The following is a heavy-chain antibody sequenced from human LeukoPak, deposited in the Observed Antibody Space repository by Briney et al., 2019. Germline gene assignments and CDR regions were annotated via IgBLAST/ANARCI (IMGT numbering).Heavy chain of an antibody. D-gene: IGHD4-23*01. J-gene: IGHJ4*02. CDR2: IKSKRDGETT. CDR1: GVTFSNYA. V-gene: IGHV3-15*01. Sequence: GGSLRLSCAASGVTFSNYAMNWVRQAPGKGLEWVGRIKSKRDGETTDYAALVKSRFSISRDDSKNTVYMRMNSVRTEDTAVYYCTSLVGSPTYWGQGTLVAVSS. CDR3: TSLVGSPTY.